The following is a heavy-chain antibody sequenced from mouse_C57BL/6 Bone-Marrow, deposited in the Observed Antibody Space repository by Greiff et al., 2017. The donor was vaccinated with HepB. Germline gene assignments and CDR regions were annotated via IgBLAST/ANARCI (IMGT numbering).Heavy chain of an antibody. Sequence: EVQVVESGGDLVKPGGSLKLSCAASGFTFSSYGMSWVRQTPDKRLEWVATISSGGSYTYYPDSVKGRFTISRDNAKNTLYLQMSSLKSEDTAVYYCARLDYYAMDYWGQGTSVTVSS. CDR3: ARLDYYAMDY. CDR2: ISSGGSYT. J-gene: IGHJ4*01. V-gene: IGHV5-6*01. CDR1: GFTFSSYG.